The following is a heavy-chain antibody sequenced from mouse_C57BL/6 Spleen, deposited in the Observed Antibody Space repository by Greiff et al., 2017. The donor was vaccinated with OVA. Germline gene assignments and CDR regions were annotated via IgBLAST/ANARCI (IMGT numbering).Heavy chain of an antibody. J-gene: IGHJ1*03. V-gene: IGHV1-52*01. D-gene: IGHD1-1*01. CDR3: AEACTSVVARWNWYFDV. Sequence: VQLQQSGAELVRPGSSVKLSCKASGYTFTSYWMHWVQQRPIQGLEWIGYIDPSDSETHYNEKFKDKATLTVDKSSSTAYMQLSSLTSEDTAVYYGAEACTSVVARWNWYFDVWGTGTTVTVSS. CDR1: GYTFTSYW. CDR2: IDPSDSET.